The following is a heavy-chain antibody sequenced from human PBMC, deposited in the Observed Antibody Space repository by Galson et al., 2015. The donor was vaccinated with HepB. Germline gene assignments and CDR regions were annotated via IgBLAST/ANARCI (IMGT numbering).Heavy chain of an antibody. CDR1: GLTFSGSA. Sequence: SLRLSCAASGLTFSGSAMHWVRQASGKGLEWVGRIRSKANSYATAYAASVKDRFTISRDDSKNTAYLQMNSLKTEDTAVYYCTRHAPAPGIAAAGTGYYYYGMDVWGHGTTVTVSS. J-gene: IGHJ6*02. CDR2: IRSKANSYAT. V-gene: IGHV3-73*01. CDR3: TRHAPAPGIAAAGTGYYYYGMDV. D-gene: IGHD6-13*01.